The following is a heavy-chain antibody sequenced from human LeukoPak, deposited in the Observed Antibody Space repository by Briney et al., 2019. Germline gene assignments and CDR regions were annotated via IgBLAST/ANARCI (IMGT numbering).Heavy chain of an antibody. V-gene: IGHV4-59*12. J-gene: IGHJ2*01. CDR3: ARDPSGIVGAAAHWYFDL. CDR1: GGSISSYY. Sequence: SETLSLTCTVSGGSISSYYWSWIRQPPGKGLEWIGYIYYSGSTYYNPSLKSRVTISVDTSKNQFSLKLSSVTAADTAVYYCARDPSGIVGAAAHWYFDLWGRGTLVTVSS. CDR2: IYYSGST. D-gene: IGHD1-26*01.